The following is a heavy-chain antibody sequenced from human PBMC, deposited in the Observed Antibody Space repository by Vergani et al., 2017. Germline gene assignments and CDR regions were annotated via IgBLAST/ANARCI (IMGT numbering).Heavy chain of an antibody. J-gene: IGHJ4*02. CDR1: GFTFSSYS. D-gene: IGHD6-19*01. Sequence: EVQLVESGGGLVKPGGSLRLSCAASGFTFSSYSMNWVRQAPGKGLEWVSSISSSSSYIYYADAVKGRFTISRDNAKNSLYLQMNSLRAEDTAVYYCARGAVAGEFDYWGEGTLVSVSS. CDR2: ISSSSSYI. CDR3: ARGAVAGEFDY. V-gene: IGHV3-21*01.